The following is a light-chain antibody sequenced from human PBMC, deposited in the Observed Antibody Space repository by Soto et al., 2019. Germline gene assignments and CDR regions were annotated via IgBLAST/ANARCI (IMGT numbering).Light chain of an antibody. CDR3: QHYNNSLGT. J-gene: IGKJ4*01. CDR2: GAS. V-gene: IGKV3-15*01. Sequence: ETVMTQSPDTLSVAPGESATLSCRASHRVSTNLAWYQQKPGQSPRLLSCGASTRATGIPDRFSGSGSGTEFTLISSRLQYEYCAVFYCQHYNNSLGTFGGGTKVDI. CDR1: HRVSTN.